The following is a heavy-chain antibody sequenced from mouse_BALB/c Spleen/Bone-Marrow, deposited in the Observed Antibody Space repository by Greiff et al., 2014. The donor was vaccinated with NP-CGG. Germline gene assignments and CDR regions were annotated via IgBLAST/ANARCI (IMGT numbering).Heavy chain of an antibody. CDR1: GHTFTSFV. Sequence: EVQLQQSGPDLVKPGASVKMSCKASGHTFTSFVMHWVKQKPGQGLEWIGYINPYNDGTKYNEKFKDKATLSSDKSSSTAYMELSSLTSEDSAVYYCGRRESGTWFAYWGQGTLVTVSA. CDR3: GRRESGTWFAY. J-gene: IGHJ3*01. CDR2: INPYNDGT. D-gene: IGHD4-1*01. V-gene: IGHV1-14*01.